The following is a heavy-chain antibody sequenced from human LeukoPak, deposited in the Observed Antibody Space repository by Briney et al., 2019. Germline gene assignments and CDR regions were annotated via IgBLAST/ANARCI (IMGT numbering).Heavy chain of an antibody. CDR3: ARGDYGVLTLGIFYDY. CDR1: GGSISSRSYY. V-gene: IGHV4-39*01. Sequence: PSETLSLTCTVSGGSISSRSYYWGWVRQPPGKGLDWIGSIYYSGSTYYNPSLKSRVTISVDTSKNQFSLKLSSVTAADTAVYYCARGDYGVLTLGIFYDYWGQGTLVTVSS. CDR2: IYYSGST. J-gene: IGHJ4*02. D-gene: IGHD4-17*01.